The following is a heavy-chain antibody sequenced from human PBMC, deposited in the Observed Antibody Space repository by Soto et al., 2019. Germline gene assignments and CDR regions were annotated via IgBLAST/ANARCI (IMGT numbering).Heavy chain of an antibody. CDR3: AKGSKKTIFGVVIPLYFDY. Sequence: GSLRLSCAASGFTFSNYAMNWVRQAPGKGLEWVSGISGSSYPTYYADSVKGRFTISRDNPKNTLYLQMSSLRAEDTAVYYCAKGSKKTIFGVVIPLYFDYWGQGTLVTVSS. D-gene: IGHD3-3*01. J-gene: IGHJ4*02. CDR2: ISGSSYPT. CDR1: GFTFSNYA. V-gene: IGHV3-23*01.